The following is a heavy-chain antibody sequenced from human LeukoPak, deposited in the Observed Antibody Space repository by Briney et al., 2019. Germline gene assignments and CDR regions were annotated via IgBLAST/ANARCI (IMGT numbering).Heavy chain of an antibody. J-gene: IGHJ4*02. CDR2: ISSSSSYI. Sequence: GGSLRLSCAASGFTFSSYSMTWVRQAPGKGLEWVSSISSSSSYIYYADSVKGRFTISRDNSKNTLYLQMNSLRAEDTAVYYCAKGRYYFDYWGQGTLVTVSS. CDR3: AKGRYYFDY. D-gene: IGHD3-3*01. CDR1: GFTFSSYS. V-gene: IGHV3-21*04.